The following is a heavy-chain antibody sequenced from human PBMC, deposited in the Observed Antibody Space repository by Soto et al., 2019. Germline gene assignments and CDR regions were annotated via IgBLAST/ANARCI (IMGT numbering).Heavy chain of an antibody. Sequence: QLQLQESGPGLVKPSETLSLTCTVSSGSISSSSSYWGWIRQPPGKGLAWIGSIYYSGTTYYNPSLKIRVTISIDSSKTQSSLKINSPTTADTAVYYWGAQNYVAKGYYFETWGQGTLVTVSS. CDR3: GAQNYVAKGYYFET. D-gene: IGHD1-7*01. CDR1: SGSISSSSSY. CDR2: IYYSGTT. J-gene: IGHJ4*02. V-gene: IGHV4-39*01.